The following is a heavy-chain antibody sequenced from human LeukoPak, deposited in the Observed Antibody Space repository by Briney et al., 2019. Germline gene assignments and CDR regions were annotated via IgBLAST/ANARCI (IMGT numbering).Heavy chain of an antibody. D-gene: IGHD6-13*01. CDR1: GYTFTSYG. V-gene: IGHV1-18*01. CDR2: ISAYNGNT. Sequence: ASVQVSCKASGYTFTSYGISWVRQAPGQGLEWMGWISAYNGNTNYAQKLQGRVTMTTDTSTSTAYMELRSLRSDDTAVYYCARVLSYSSSWSHFDYWGQGTLVTVSS. J-gene: IGHJ4*02. CDR3: ARVLSYSSSWSHFDY.